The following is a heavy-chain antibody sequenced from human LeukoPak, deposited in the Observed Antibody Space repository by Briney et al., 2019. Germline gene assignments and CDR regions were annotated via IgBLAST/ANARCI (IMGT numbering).Heavy chain of an antibody. J-gene: IGHJ4*02. CDR2: INTDGSST. Sequence: GGSLRLSCAASGFSFSSYWMHWVRQAPGKGLLWVSRINTDGSSTYYADSVKGRFTISRDNAKNSLYLQMNSLRAEDTAVYFCARGHYGLDQWGQGTLVTVSS. CDR3: ARGHYGLDQ. D-gene: IGHD4-17*01. CDR1: GFSFSSYW. V-gene: IGHV3-74*01.